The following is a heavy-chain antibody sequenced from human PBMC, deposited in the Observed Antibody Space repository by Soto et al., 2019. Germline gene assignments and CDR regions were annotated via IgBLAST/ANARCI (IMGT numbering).Heavy chain of an antibody. J-gene: IGHJ5*02. Sequence: EVQLVESGGGLVQPGGSLRLSCAASGFTFSSYWMHWVRQAPGKGLVWVSRINSDGSSTSYADSVKGRFTISRDNAKNTLYLQMNSQRAEDTAVYYCARGRGIAASRYSRFDPWGQGTLGTVSS. V-gene: IGHV3-74*01. CDR1: GFTFSSYW. CDR3: ARGRGIAASRYSRFDP. CDR2: INSDGSST. D-gene: IGHD6-6*01.